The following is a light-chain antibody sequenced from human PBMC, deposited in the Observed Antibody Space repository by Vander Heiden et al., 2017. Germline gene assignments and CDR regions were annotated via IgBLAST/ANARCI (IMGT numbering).Light chain of an antibody. J-gene: IGKJ3*01. CDR3: QQDYSLFT. V-gene: IGKV4-1*01. CDR1: QSVLYSSNNKNY. CDR2: WAS. Sequence: DIVMTQSPDSLAVSLGERATINCKSSQSVLYSSNNKNYLAWYQQKPGQPPKLLIYWASTRESGVPDRFSGSGSGTDFTLTISSLQAEDVAVYYWQQDYSLFTFGPGTKVDTK.